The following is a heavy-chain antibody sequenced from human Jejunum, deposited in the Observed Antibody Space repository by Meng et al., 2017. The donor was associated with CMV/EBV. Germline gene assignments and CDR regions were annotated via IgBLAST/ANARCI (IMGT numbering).Heavy chain of an antibody. CDR2: INVDGSSR. J-gene: IGHJ4*02. Sequence: TFTSYWMHWVRQGPGKGPVWVSRINVDGSSRSYADSVKGRFTISRDNAKNTLYLQMNSLRVEDTAVYYCAREQVPMDIAAAGIPGYWGQGTLVTVSS. V-gene: IGHV3-74*01. CDR3: AREQVPMDIAAAGIPGY. D-gene: IGHD6-13*01. CDR1: TFTSYW.